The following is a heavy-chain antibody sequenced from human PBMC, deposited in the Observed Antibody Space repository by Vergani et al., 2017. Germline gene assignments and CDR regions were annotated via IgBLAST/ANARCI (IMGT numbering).Heavy chain of an antibody. CDR2: IIPIFGTA. CDR1: GYTFTSYY. V-gene: IGHV1-69*01. D-gene: IGHD2-2*02. J-gene: IGHJ6*03. CDR3: ARVVVVPAAIPVLDYYYMDV. Sequence: QVQLVQSGAEVKKPGASVKVSCKASGYTFTSYYMHWVRQAPGQGLEWMGGIIPIFGTANYAQKFQGRVTITADESTSTAYMELSSLRSEDTAVYYCARVVVVPAAIPVLDYYYMDVWGKGTTVTVSS.